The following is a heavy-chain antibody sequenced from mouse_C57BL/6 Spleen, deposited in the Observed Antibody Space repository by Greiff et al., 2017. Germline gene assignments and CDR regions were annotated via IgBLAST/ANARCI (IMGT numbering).Heavy chain of an antibody. CDR1: GYTFTSYW. J-gene: IGHJ4*01. CDR3: ARSRLREIYCAMDY. Sequence: QVQLQQSGAELVKPGASVKLSCKASGYTFTSYWMHWVKQRPGRGLEWIGRIDPNSGGTKYNEKFKGKATLTVDKSSSTAYMQLSSLTSEDSAVYYCARSRLREIYCAMDYWGQGTSVTVSS. V-gene: IGHV1-72*01. D-gene: IGHD2-4*01. CDR2: IDPNSGGT.